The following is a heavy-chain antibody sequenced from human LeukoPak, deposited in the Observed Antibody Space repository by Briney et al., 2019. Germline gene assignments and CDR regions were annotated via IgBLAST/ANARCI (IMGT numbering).Heavy chain of an antibody. V-gene: IGHV4-59*01. CDR2: IYYSGST. D-gene: IGHD5-12*01. CDR1: GGSISSYY. J-gene: IGHJ4*02. Sequence: PSETLSLTCTVSGGSISSYYWSWIRQPPGKGLEWIGYIYYSGSTNYNPSLKSRVTISVDTSKNQFSLKLSSVTAADTAVYYCASSGRDGYNPHDYWGQGTLVTVSS. CDR3: ASSGRDGYNPHDY.